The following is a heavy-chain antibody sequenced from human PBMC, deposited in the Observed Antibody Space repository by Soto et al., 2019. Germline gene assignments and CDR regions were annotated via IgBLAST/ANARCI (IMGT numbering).Heavy chain of an antibody. CDR1: GGSISSSSYY. V-gene: IGHV4-39*01. CDR3: ARRARPSIAARRDFDY. D-gene: IGHD6-6*01. J-gene: IGHJ4*02. CDR2: IYYSGST. Sequence: SETLSLTCTVSGGSISSSSYYWGWIRQPPGKGLEWIGSIYYSGSTYYNPSLKSRVTISVDTSKNQFSLKLSSVTAADTAVYYCARRARPSIAARRDFDYWGQGTLVTVS.